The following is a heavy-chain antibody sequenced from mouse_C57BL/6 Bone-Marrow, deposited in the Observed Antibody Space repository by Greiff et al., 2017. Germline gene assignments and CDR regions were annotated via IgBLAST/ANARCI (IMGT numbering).Heavy chain of an antibody. CDR2: INPSSGYT. CDR3: ARSFYFYAMDY. Sequence: VQLQQSGAELARPGASVKMSCKASGYTFTSYTMHWVNQRPGQGLEWIGYINPSSGYTKYNQKFKDKATLTADKSSSTAYMQLSSLTSEDSAVYYCARSFYFYAMDYWGQGTSVTVSS. V-gene: IGHV1-4*01. CDR1: GYTFTSYT. J-gene: IGHJ4*01. D-gene: IGHD2-1*01.